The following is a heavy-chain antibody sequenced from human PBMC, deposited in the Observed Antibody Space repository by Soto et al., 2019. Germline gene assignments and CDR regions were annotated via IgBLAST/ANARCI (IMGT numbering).Heavy chain of an antibody. V-gene: IGHV3-74*01. Sequence: EVQLVESGGGLVQPGGSLRLSCAASGFTFSSYWMHWVRQAPGKGLVWVSRINSDGSSTSYADSVKGRFTISRDNAKNTLYRKMNSLRAEDTAVYYGANGGKGGVDYWGQGTLVTVSS. CDR3: ANGGKGGVDY. J-gene: IGHJ4*02. CDR2: INSDGSST. CDR1: GFTFSSYW. D-gene: IGHD3-16*01.